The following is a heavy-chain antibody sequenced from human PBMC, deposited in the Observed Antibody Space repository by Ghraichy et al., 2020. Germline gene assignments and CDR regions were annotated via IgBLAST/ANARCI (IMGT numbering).Heavy chain of an antibody. Sequence: SETLSLTCTVSGGSITSGENSWSWIRQPPGKGLEWMGYMYPSGSTYYNPSLKSRVTISGDRSKNQFSLELASVPAADTAVYYCGRSNGAGREPVVGYFDLGGRGTRVTVSS. J-gene: IGHJ2*01. V-gene: IGHV4-30-2*01. CDR3: GRSNGAGREPVVGYFDL. D-gene: IGHD3-10*01. CDR2: MYPSGST. CDR1: GGSITSGENS.